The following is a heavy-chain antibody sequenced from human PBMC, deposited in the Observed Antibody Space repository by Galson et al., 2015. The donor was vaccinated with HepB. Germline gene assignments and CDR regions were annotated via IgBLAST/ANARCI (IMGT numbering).Heavy chain of an antibody. CDR2: IKRDDTEI. D-gene: IGHD4-11*01. Sequence: SLRLSCATSGFTFSNDWMTWVRQVPGKGLEWVSRIKRDDTEINYADFVKGRFTISRDNGKNTLYLQMNNLRGEDTAVYYCVRGAPIYSHLLYWGQGTLVTVSS. J-gene: IGHJ4*02. CDR3: VRGAPIYSHLLY. CDR1: GFTFSNDW. V-gene: IGHV3-74*01.